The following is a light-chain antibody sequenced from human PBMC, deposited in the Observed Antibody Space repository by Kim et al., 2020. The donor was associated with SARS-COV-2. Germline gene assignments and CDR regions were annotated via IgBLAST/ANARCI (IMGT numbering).Light chain of an antibody. V-gene: IGLV1-40*01. CDR3: QSYDSNLGFSGV. CDR1: SSNIGAGFD. J-gene: IGLJ3*02. CDR2: GTK. Sequence: QSVLTQTPSVSGAPGQTVTISCAGNSSNIGAGFDIHWYQQVPGTAPKLLIYGTKNRPSGVPDRFSASRSGTSASLSITGLQAEDEGDYFCQSYDSNLGFSGVFGGGTKVTVL.